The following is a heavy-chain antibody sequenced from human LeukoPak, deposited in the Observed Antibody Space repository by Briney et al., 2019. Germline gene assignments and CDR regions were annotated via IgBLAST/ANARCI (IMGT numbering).Heavy chain of an antibody. V-gene: IGHV4-39*07. D-gene: IGHD3-10*01. Sequence: SETLSLTCTVSGGSISSSIYYWGWIRQPPGKGLEWIGSIYYSGTTYYNPSLKSRVTISVDTSKNQFSLKVTSVTAADTAVYYCARDSGAVADAFDIWGQGTMVTVSS. CDR2: IYYSGTT. CDR1: GGSISSSIYY. CDR3: ARDSGAVADAFDI. J-gene: IGHJ3*02.